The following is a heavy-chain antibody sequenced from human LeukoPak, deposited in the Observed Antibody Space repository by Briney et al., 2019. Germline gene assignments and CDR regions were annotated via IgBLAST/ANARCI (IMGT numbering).Heavy chain of an antibody. V-gene: IGHV3-30*03. J-gene: IGHJ4*02. CDR1: GFTFSSYG. CDR3: ARDNRIAFFDY. D-gene: IGHD2-21*01. CDR2: ISHEGSRK. Sequence: PGGSLRLSCAASGFTFSSYGMHWVRQAPGKGLEWVAVISHEGSRKSYADSVKGRFTISRDNAKNTLDLQMNSQRAEDTAVYYCARDNRIAFFDYWGQGTLVTVSS.